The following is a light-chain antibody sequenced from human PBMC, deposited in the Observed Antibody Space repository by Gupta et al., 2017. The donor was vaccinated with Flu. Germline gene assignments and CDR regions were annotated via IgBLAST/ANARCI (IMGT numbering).Light chain of an antibody. Sequence: QSVLTQPPSASGTPGQRVTISCSGSSSNIGSNTVNWYQQLPGTAPKLLIYSNNQRPSGVPDRFSGSKPGTSASLAISWLQSEDEADYYCAAWDDSLNGRVFGGGTKLTVL. CDR1: SSNIGSNT. V-gene: IGLV1-44*01. J-gene: IGLJ3*02. CDR2: SNN. CDR3: AAWDDSLNGRV.